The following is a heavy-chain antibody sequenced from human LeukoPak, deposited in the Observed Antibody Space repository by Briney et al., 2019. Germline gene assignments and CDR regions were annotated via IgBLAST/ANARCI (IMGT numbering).Heavy chain of an antibody. J-gene: IGHJ4*02. Sequence: GGSLRLSCAASGFTFSSYAMNWVRQAPGKGLEWVSVVSGSGTATYYADSVKGRFSISRDNSKNTLYVQMNSLSPEDTAIYYCAKGPVVPVATYFFDYWGQGTLVIVSS. V-gene: IGHV3-23*01. CDR3: AKGPVVPVATYFFDY. CDR1: GFTFSSYA. CDR2: VSGSGTAT. D-gene: IGHD2-2*01.